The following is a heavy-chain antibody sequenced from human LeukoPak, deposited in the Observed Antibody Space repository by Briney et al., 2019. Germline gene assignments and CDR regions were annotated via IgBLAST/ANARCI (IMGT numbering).Heavy chain of an antibody. Sequence: PGGSLRLSCAASGFTFSSYGMHWVRQAPGKGLEWVAFIRYDGSNKYYADSVKGRFTISRDNSKNTLYLQMNSLRAEDTAVYYCAKDAVDTVATKLLFFDYWGQGTLVTVSS. J-gene: IGHJ4*02. CDR1: GFTFSSYG. CDR2: IRYDGSNK. V-gene: IGHV3-30*02. CDR3: AKDAVDTVATKLLFFDY. D-gene: IGHD5-12*01.